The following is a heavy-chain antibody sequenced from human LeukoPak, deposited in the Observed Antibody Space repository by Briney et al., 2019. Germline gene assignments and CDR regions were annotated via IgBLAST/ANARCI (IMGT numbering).Heavy chain of an antibody. Sequence: GASVRVSCKASGYTFTGYYMHWVRQAPGQGLEGMGWINAKSGGKNNAQGFEGRLNINRDTDNSTLYMELSSLTSDDTAVYYCVRDLITVTTPYFDFWAQGTLVTVSS. D-gene: IGHD4-17*01. CDR1: GYTFTGYY. CDR3: VRDLITVTTPYFDF. V-gene: IGHV1-2*02. CDR2: INAKSGGK. J-gene: IGHJ4*02.